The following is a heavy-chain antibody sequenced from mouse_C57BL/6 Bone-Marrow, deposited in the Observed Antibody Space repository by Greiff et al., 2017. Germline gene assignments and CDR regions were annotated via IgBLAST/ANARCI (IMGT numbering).Heavy chain of an antibody. D-gene: IGHD2-5*01. J-gene: IGHJ4*01. CDR3: ARGGSYYSNYEESYYAMDY. CDR2: IDPNSGGT. CDR1: GYTFTSYW. V-gene: IGHV1-72*01. Sequence: QVQLKQPGAELVKPGASVKLSCKASGYTFTSYWMHWVKQRPGRGLEWIGRIDPNSGGTKYNEKFKSKATLTVDKPSSTAYMQLSSLTSEDAAVYYCARGGSYYSNYEESYYAMDYWGQGTSVTVSS.